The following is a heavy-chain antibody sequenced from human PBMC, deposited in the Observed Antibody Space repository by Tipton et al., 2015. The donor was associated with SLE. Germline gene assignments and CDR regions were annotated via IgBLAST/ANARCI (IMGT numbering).Heavy chain of an antibody. V-gene: IGHV4-39*01. CDR1: GGSISSSSYY. CDR2: IYYSGST. Sequence: TLSLTRTVSGGSISSSSYYWGWIRQPPGKGLEWIGSIYYSGSTYYNPSLKRRVTISVDTSKNQFSLKLSSVTAADTAVYYCARLPPRYFDYWGQGTLVTVSS. J-gene: IGHJ4*02. CDR3: ARLPPRYFDY.